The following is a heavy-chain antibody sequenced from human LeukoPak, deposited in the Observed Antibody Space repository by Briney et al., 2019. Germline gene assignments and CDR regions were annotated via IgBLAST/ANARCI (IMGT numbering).Heavy chain of an antibody. V-gene: IGHV3-7*01. CDR3: AREIPGAMNAFDI. D-gene: IGHD2-2*01. Sequence: GGSLRLSCAASGFNFSSYWMSWVRQIPGKGLEWVANIKPDGGEESYADPVRGRFSISRDNAKNSLFLQMISLRGEDTAVYYCAREIPGAMNAFDIWGQGTVVTVSS. J-gene: IGHJ3*02. CDR2: IKPDGGEE. CDR1: GFNFSSYW.